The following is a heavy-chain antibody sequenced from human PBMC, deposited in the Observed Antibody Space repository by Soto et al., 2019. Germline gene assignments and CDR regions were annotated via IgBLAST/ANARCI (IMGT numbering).Heavy chain of an antibody. CDR2: ISWNSGSI. CDR3: AKDIFMEQWLVPGMDV. J-gene: IGHJ6*02. V-gene: IGHV3-9*01. CDR1: GFTFDDYA. Sequence: GGSLRLSCAASGFTFDDYAMHWVRQAPGKGLEWVSGISWNSGSIGYADSVKGRFTISRDNAKNSLYLQMNSLRAEDTALYYCAKDIFMEQWLVPGMDVWGQGTRSPSP. D-gene: IGHD6-19*01.